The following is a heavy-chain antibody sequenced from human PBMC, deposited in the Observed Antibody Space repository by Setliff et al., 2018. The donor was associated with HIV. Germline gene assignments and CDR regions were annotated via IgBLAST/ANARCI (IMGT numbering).Heavy chain of an antibody. CDR1: GYTFSNHT. D-gene: IGHD3-9*01. J-gene: IGHJ4*02. CDR3: ARSGLVYDDVLTGPPTDY. CDR2: LNAGYGNT. V-gene: IGHV1-3*01. Sequence: GASVKVSCKASGYTFSNHTIHWVRQAPGKRPEWMGWLNAGYGNTKYSQKLQGRVTITRDISASTAYMELSSLRSEDTAVYYCARSGLVYDDVLTGPPTDYWGQGT.